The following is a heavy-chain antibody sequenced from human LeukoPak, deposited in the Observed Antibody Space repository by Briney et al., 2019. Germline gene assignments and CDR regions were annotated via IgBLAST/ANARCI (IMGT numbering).Heavy chain of an antibody. V-gene: IGHV3-7*01. Sequence: PGGSLTLSCAASGFTFTRYWMAWVRQAPGKGLEWVANIRTDGSVINYLDSVKGRFTISRDNTKQSLYLQMNGLRAEDTAMYYCAKDENYCSSPVCYDVFDIWGQGTMVTVSS. D-gene: IGHD2-2*01. J-gene: IGHJ3*02. CDR3: AKDENYCSSPVCYDVFDI. CDR1: GFTFTRYW. CDR2: IRTDGSVI.